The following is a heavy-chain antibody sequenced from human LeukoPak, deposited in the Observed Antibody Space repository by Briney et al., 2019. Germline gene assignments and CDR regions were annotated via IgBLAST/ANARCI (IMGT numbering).Heavy chain of an antibody. J-gene: IGHJ4*02. CDR1: GGSISSYY. D-gene: IGHD2-15*01. V-gene: IGHV4-59*01. Sequence: SETLSLTCTVSGGSISSYYWNWIRQPPGKGLEWIGFIYYSGSTNYNPSLKSRVTISVDTSKNQFSLKLSSVTAADTAVYYCARGYCSGGSCQPFDYWGQGTLVTVSS. CDR2: IYYSGST. CDR3: ARGYCSGGSCQPFDY.